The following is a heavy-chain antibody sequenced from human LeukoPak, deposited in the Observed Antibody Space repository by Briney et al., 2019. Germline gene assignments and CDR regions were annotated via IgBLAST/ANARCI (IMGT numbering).Heavy chain of an antibody. CDR1: GFTFSSYA. CDR3: AKVKAVTTVRHYFDY. CDR2: ISGSGGST. J-gene: IGHJ4*02. V-gene: IGHV3-23*01. Sequence: GGSLRLSCAASGFTFSSYAMSWVRQAPGKGLEWVSAISGSGGSTYYADSVKGRFTISRDNSKNTLYLQMNSLRAEDTAVYYCAKVKAVTTVRHYFDYWGQGTLVTVSS. D-gene: IGHD4-17*01.